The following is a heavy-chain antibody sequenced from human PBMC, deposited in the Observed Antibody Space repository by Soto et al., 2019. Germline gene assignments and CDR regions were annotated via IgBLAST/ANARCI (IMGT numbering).Heavy chain of an antibody. J-gene: IGHJ4*02. D-gene: IGHD3-10*01. Sequence: EVQLVESGGGLVKPGGSLRLSCAASGFTFSSYSMNWVRQAPGKGLEWVSSISSSSSYIYYADSVKGRFTISRDNAKNSLYLQMNSLRAEDTAVYYCARDHYGSGGCFDYWGQGTLDTVSS. CDR2: ISSSSSYI. CDR3: ARDHYGSGGCFDY. V-gene: IGHV3-21*01. CDR1: GFTFSSYS.